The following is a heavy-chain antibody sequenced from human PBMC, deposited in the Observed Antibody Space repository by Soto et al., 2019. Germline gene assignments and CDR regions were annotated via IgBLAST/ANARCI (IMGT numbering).Heavy chain of an antibody. CDR2: IWYDGSNK. D-gene: IGHD3-10*01. CDR3: ARDRNEYYGSGSYIPGGNIDY. Sequence: HPGGSLRLSCAASGFTFSSYGMHWVRQAPGKGLEWVAVIWYDGSNKYYADSVKGRFTISRDNSKNTLYLQMNSLRAEDTAVYYCARDRNEYYGSGSYIPGGNIDYWGQGTLVTVSS. J-gene: IGHJ4*02. V-gene: IGHV3-33*01. CDR1: GFTFSSYG.